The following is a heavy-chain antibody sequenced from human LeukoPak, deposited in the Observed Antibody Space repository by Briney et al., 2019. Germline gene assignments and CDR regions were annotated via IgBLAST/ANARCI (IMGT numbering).Heavy chain of an antibody. V-gene: IGHV3-74*01. CDR3: SSGNPHAFDI. Sequence: GGSLRLSCAASGFTFSSYRMHWVRRAPGKGLVWVSRINSDGSSTSYADSVKGRFTVSRDNAKNTLYLQMNNLRAEDTAVYYCSSGNPHAFDIWGQGTMVTVSS. J-gene: IGHJ3*02. CDR1: GFTFSSYR. CDR2: INSDGSST. D-gene: IGHD4-23*01.